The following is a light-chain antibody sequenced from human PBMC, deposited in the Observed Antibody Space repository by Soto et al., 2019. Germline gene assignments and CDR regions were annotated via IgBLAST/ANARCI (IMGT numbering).Light chain of an antibody. CDR2: DVN. J-gene: IGLJ1*01. CDR1: SSDVGGYEH. V-gene: IGLV2-14*03. CDR3: CLYTDFTGYV. Sequence: SVLTQPDSLSGSPGQSITISCTGTSSDVGGYEHVSWYQQHPGKVPKLIIYDVNSRPSGVSHRFSGFKSGSTASLTISGLQAYDEAEYFCCLYTDFTGYVLGTGNKVTVL.